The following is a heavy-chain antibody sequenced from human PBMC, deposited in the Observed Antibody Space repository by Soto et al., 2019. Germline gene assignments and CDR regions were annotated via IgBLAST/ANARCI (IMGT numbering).Heavy chain of an antibody. J-gene: IGHJ4*02. CDR3: AKGLSGSYVFYFDY. V-gene: IGHV3-23*01. D-gene: IGHD1-26*01. CDR2: ISGSGGST. Sequence: GGPLTLSCAASGVTFSSYAMSWVRQAPGKGPEWVSAISGSGGSTYYADSVKGRFTISRDNSKNTLYLQMNSLRAEDTAVYYCAKGLSGSYVFYFDYWGQRTLVTVSS. CDR1: GVTFSSYA.